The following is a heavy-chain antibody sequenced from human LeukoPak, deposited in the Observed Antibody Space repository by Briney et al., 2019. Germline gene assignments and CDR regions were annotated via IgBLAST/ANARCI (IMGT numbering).Heavy chain of an antibody. V-gene: IGHV4-30-4*01. CDR3: ASANYYGFNYFDY. J-gene: IGHJ4*02. CDR2: IYYSGST. Sequence: SETLSLTCSVSGGSVSSDDYYWSWIGQPPGKGLEWIGYIYYSGSTYYNPPLKSRITISVDTSKNEFSLKLTSVTAADTAVYYCASANYYGFNYFDYWGQGALVTVSS. CDR1: GGSVSSDDYY. D-gene: IGHD3-10*01.